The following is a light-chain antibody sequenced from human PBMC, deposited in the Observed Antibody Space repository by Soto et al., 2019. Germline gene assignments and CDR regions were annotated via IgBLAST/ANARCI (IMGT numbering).Light chain of an antibody. Sequence: QSVLTQPRSVSGSPGQSVTISCTGTSSDVGGYNYVSWYQQHPGKAPKLMIYDVSKRPSGVPDRFSGSKSGNTASLTISGLQAEDEAGYYCCSYAGSYTYYVFGTGTKVTVL. J-gene: IGLJ1*01. CDR3: CSYAGSYTYYV. V-gene: IGLV2-11*01. CDR2: DVS. CDR1: SSDVGGYNY.